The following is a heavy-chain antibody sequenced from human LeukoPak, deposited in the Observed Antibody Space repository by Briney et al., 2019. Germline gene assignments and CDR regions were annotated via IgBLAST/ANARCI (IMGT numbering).Heavy chain of an antibody. CDR3: TKSGPPDPY. V-gene: IGHV3-53*01. D-gene: IGHD1-14*01. J-gene: IGHJ3*01. CDR1: GLTVSNND. Sequence: GGSLRLSCAASGLTVSNNDMSWVRQAPGKGLEWVSFIYSGDNTYYADSVKGRFTISRDNAKNTLYLQMDSLRAEDTAMYYCTKSGPPDPYWGQGTMVTVSS. CDR2: IYSGDNT.